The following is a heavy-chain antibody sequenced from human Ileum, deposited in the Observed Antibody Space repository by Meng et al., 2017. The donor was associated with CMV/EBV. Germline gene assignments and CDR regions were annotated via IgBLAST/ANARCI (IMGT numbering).Heavy chain of an antibody. CDR2: TYYRSEWHN. J-gene: IGHJ4*02. CDR3: ARDTYHDFWSGFSLDY. Sequence: VSSSRAAWNWIRQCPSRGLEWLGRTYYRSEWHNDYAASVKSRISIRPDISKNQFSLQLNSVTPEDTAVYFCARDTYHDFWSGFSLDYWGQGTLVTVSS. CDR1: VSSSRAA. V-gene: IGHV6-1*01. D-gene: IGHD3-3*01.